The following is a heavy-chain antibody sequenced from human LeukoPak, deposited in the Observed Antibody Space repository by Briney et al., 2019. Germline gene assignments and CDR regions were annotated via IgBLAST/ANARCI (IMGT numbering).Heavy chain of an antibody. CDR1: GFTFSSYA. Sequence: PGGSLRLSCAASGFTFSSYAMSWVRQAPGKGLEWVSAISGSGGSTYYADSVKGRFTISRDNSKNTLYLQMNSLRAEDTAVYYCAKGRPPRGDRAGPLGWLVPYYFDYWGQGTLVTVSS. J-gene: IGHJ4*02. CDR2: ISGSGGST. V-gene: IGHV3-23*01. D-gene: IGHD6-19*01. CDR3: AKGRPPRGDRAGPLGWLVPYYFDY.